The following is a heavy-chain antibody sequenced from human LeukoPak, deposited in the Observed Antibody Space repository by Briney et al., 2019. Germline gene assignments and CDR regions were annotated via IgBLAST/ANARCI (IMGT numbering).Heavy chain of an antibody. V-gene: IGHV7-4-1*02. D-gene: IGHD6-19*01. CDR1: GYIFTGYA. CDR3: ARVWQVAGTNFGY. Sequence: ASVKVSCKASGYIFTGYAMNWVRQAPGQGLEWMGWINTNTGNPTYAQGFTGRFVLSLDTSVSTTYLQINSLKAEDTAVYYCARVWQVAGTNFGYWGQGTLVTVSS. CDR2: INTNTGNP. J-gene: IGHJ4*02.